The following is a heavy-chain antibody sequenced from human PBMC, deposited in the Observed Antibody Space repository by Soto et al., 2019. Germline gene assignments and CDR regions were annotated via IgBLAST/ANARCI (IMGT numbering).Heavy chain of an antibody. CDR2: IHYSGST. CDR1: GGSVSSGDYY. V-gene: IGHV4-30-4*03. D-gene: IGHD6-13*01. J-gene: IGHJ5*02. CDR3: MAAAAKYNWFDP. Sequence: PSETLSLTCTVSGGSVSSGDYYWSWIRQPPGKGLEWIAYIHYSGSTYYNPSLKSRVTISIDTSKNQFSLKLSSVTAADTAVYYCMAAAAKYNWFDPWGQGTLVIVSS.